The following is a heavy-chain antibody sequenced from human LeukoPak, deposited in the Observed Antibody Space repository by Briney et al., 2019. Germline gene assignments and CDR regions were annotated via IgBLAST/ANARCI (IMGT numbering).Heavy chain of an antibody. V-gene: IGHV4-34*01. CDR2: INHSGST. D-gene: IGHD3-10*01. CDR3: ARTSYYYGSGSYYGY. CDR1: GGSISSYY. Sequence: SETLSLTCTVSGGSISSYYWSWIRQLPGKGLEWIGEINHSGSTNYNPSLKSRVTISVDTSKNQFSLKLSSVTAADTAVYYCARTSYYYGSGSYYGYWGQGTLVTVSS. J-gene: IGHJ4*02.